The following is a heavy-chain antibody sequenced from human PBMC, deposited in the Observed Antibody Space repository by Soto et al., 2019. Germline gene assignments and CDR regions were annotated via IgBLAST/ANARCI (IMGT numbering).Heavy chain of an antibody. Sequence: EVQLLESGGGLVQPGGSLRLSCAASGFTFGSYAMRWVRQSPGKGLEWVSAISTSGGSTSYADSVKGRFTISRDNYKNTLYLQMNSLRAEDTAVYYCAKSPPCTRGICYYFHYWGQGALGTVSS. J-gene: IGHJ4*02. CDR2: ISTSGGST. D-gene: IGHD2-15*01. CDR3: AKSPPCTRGICYYFHY. CDR1: GFTFGSYA. V-gene: IGHV3-23*01.